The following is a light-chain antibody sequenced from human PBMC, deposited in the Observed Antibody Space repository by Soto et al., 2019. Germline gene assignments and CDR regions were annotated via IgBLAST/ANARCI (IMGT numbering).Light chain of an antibody. Sequence: EIVMTQSPATLSVSPGERATLSCRASQSVSSNLAWYQQKPGQAPRLLISGASTRATGIPARFSGSGSGTEFTLTISSLQSEDFAVYYCQQYDNWPRGTFGQGTKVGIK. CDR3: QQYDNWPRGT. CDR2: GAS. J-gene: IGKJ1*01. CDR1: QSVSSN. V-gene: IGKV3-15*01.